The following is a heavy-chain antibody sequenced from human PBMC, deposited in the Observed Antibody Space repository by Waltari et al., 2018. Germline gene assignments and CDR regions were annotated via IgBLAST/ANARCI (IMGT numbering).Heavy chain of an antibody. CDR2: IYYSGST. V-gene: IGHV4-39*07. J-gene: IGHJ2*01. CDR1: GGTFSSYA. D-gene: IGHD3-16*01. CDR3: ARVGVSGMITFGGPIYWYFDL. Sequence: QVQLVQSGAEVKKPGSSVKVSCKASGGTFSSYAISWVRQAPGQGLEWIGSIYYSGSTYYNPSLKSRVTISVDTSKNQFSLKLSSVTAADTAVYYCARVGVSGMITFGGPIYWYFDLWGRGTLVTVSS.